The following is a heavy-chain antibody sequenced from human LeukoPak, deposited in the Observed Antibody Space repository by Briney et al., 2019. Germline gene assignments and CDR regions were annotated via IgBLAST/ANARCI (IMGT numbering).Heavy chain of an antibody. CDR3: ARDLSGYFVH. CDR1: GDIVSSNSAA. CDR2: TYYRSKWYN. V-gene: IGHV6-1*01. Sequence: SQTLSLTCALAGDIVSSNSAAWNWLRQSPSRGFDGLVRTYYRSKWYNDYAVSVKGRITIDPYTSKNQFSLQLSSVTPEDTAVYYCARDLSGYFVHWGQGILVTVAS. J-gene: IGHJ4*02. D-gene: IGHD1-1*01.